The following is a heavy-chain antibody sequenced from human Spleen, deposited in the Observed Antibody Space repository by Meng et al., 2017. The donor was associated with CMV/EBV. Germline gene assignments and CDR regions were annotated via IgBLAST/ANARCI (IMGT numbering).Heavy chain of an antibody. CDR1: SISSGDYY. V-gene: IGHV4-30-4*08. CDR2: IYYSGST. CDR3: ASSIAPVGVGATTCDY. D-gene: IGHD1-26*01. Sequence: SISSGDYYWSWIRQPPGKGLEWIGYIYYSGSTYYNPSLKGRVTISVDTSKNQFSLKLSSVTAADTAVYYCASSIAPVGVGATTCDYWGQGTLVTVSS. J-gene: IGHJ4*02.